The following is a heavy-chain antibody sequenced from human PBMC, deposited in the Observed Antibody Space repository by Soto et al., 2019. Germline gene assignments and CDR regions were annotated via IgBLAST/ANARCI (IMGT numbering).Heavy chain of an antibody. V-gene: IGHV3-23*01. J-gene: IGHJ6*02. Sequence: ESGGGLVQPGGSLRLSCPASGFTFSNYAMSWVRQAPDKGLEWVSAISGRGGSTYYADSVKGRFTISRDNSKNMLFLQMNSLRAEDTALYYCAKDSTVTTSLYSYYYGLVVWGRGTTVTVSS. CDR2: ISGRGGST. CDR1: GFTFSNYA. D-gene: IGHD4-17*01. CDR3: AKDSTVTTSLYSYYYGLVV.